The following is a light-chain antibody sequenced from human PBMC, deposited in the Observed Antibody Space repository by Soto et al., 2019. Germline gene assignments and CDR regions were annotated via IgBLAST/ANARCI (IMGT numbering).Light chain of an antibody. V-gene: IGKV1-5*01. CDR2: DVS. CDR1: QTISW. J-gene: IGKJ1*01. CDR3: QQYDRYPPT. Sequence: DIQMTQSPHTLAASVGDRVTITCRASQTISWLAWYQQRPGKTPKLLIYDVSRLESGVPSRFSGSQSETEFTLTISGLQSDDFATYYSQQYDRYPPTFGQGTKVDIK.